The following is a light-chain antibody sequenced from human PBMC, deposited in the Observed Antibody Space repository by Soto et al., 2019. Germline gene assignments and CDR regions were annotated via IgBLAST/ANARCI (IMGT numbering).Light chain of an antibody. CDR2: DAS. Sequence: EIVLTQSPATLSLSPGERATLSCRASQSVSSYLAWYQQKPGQAPRLLIYDASNRATGIPARFSGSGSGTFFPLTSSSREHEDFAVYYCQQSSNWLTFGGGTKVEIK. V-gene: IGKV3-11*01. J-gene: IGKJ4*01. CDR3: QQSSNWLT. CDR1: QSVSSY.